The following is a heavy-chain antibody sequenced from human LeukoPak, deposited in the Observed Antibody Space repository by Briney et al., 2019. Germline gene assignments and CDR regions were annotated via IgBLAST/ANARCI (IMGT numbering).Heavy chain of an antibody. D-gene: IGHD1-14*01. J-gene: IGHJ4*01. CDR1: SGSFSGYY. Sequence: SETLSLTCAVYSGSFSGYYWSWIRQLPGKGLEWTGEISPSGSTTYNPSLKTRVTISTDTSKNQFSLKLNSVTAADTAVYYCAGDHYLALKDWGHGMLVTVSS. CDR2: ISPSGST. V-gene: IGHV4-34*01. CDR3: AGDHYLALKD.